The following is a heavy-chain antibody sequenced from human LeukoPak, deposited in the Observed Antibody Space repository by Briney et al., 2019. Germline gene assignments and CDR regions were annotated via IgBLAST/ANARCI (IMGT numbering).Heavy chain of an antibody. CDR1: GYSFTSYW. J-gene: IGHJ4*02. Sequence: GESLKISCKGSGYSFTSYWIGWGRQMPGKGLEWMGILYPGDSDTRYSPSFQGQVTISADKSISTAYLQWSSLKAPDTAMYYCARGLRLGELSSPVDYWGQGTLVTVSS. CDR2: LYPGDSDT. D-gene: IGHD3-16*02. V-gene: IGHV5-51*01. CDR3: ARGLRLGELSSPVDY.